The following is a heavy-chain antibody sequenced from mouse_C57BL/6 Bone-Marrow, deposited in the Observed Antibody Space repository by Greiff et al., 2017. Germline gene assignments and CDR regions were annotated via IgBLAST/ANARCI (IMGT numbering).Heavy chain of an antibody. Sequence: QVQLQQSGAELVKPGASVKMSCTASGYTFTSYWITWVKQRPGQSLEWIGDIYPGSGGTNYNEKFKSKATLTVDTTSSTAYMQLSSLTSEDSAVYYCARALQAAYWGQGTLVTVSA. V-gene: IGHV1-55*01. CDR3: ARALQAAY. CDR1: GYTFTSYW. J-gene: IGHJ3*01. D-gene: IGHD2-1*01. CDR2: IYPGSGGT.